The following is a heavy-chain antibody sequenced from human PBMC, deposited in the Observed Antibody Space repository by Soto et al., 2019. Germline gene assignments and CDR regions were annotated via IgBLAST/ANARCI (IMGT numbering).Heavy chain of an antibody. CDR2: MNPHTGNT. V-gene: IGHV1-8*01. J-gene: IGHJ4*02. Sequence: QVQLVQSGAEVKKPGAPVKVSCRSSGYTFTDYDINWVRQAPGQGLERMGWMNPHTGNTRDAQHLQGRLTMTRDTSISTALMELRNLRSEDTAFYYCARGKLATLTDFWGQGTLVTVSS. CDR1: GYTFTDYD. D-gene: IGHD5-12*01. CDR3: ARGKLATLTDF.